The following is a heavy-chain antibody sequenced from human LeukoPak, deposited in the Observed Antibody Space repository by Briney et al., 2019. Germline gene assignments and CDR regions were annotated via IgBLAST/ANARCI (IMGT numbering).Heavy chain of an antibody. CDR2: INPNSGGT. J-gene: IGHJ5*02. CDR3: ARGLRGIYVVPAAYNWFDP. V-gene: IGHV1-2*02. D-gene: IGHD2-2*01. CDR1: GYTFTAYY. Sequence: ASVKVSCKASGYTFTAYYMHWVRQAPGQGLEWMGWINPNSGGTNYAQKFQGRGTITRDTSISTAYKELSRLRSDDTAVYYCARGLRGIYVVPAAYNWFDPWGQGTLVTVSS.